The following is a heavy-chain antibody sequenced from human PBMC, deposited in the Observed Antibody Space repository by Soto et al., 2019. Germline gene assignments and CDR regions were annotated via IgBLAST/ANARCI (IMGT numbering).Heavy chain of an antibody. D-gene: IGHD2-2*01. CDR1: GGSISSGGYY. CDR2: IYYSGST. V-gene: IGHV4-31*03. CDR3: ASSYCSSTSCCRYYYYGMDV. J-gene: IGHJ6*02. Sequence: QVQLQESGPGLVKPSQTLSLTCTVSGGSISSGGYYWSWIRQHPGKGLEWIGYIYYSGSTYYNPSLKSRVTISVDTSKNQFSLKLSSVTAADTAVYYCASSYCSSTSCCRYYYYGMDVWGQGTTVTVSS.